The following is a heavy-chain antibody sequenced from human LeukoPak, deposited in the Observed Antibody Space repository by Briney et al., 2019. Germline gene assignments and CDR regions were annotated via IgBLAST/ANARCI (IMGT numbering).Heavy chain of an antibody. D-gene: IGHD5-24*01. CDR3: ARSRDGYNYRADY. CDR2: IIPILGIA. J-gene: IGHJ4*02. Sequence: SVKVSCKASGGTFSSYAISWVRQAPGQGLEWMGRIIPILGIANYAQKFQGRVTITADKSTSTAYMELSSLRSEDTAVYYCARSRDGYNYRADYWGQGTLVTVSS. CDR1: GGTFSSYA. V-gene: IGHV1-69*04.